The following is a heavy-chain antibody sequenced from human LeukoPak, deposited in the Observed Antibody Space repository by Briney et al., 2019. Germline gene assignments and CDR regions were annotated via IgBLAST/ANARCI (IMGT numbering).Heavy chain of an antibody. CDR2: MNPNSGNT. V-gene: IGHV1-8*03. CDR1: GYTFTSYD. Sequence: ASVKVSCKASGYTFTSYDINWVRQATGQGLEWMGWMNPNSGNTGYAQKFQGRVTITRNTSISTAYMELSSLRSEDTAVYYCATGGGYSGYDSPATGDYWGQGTLVTVSS. D-gene: IGHD5-12*01. CDR3: ATGGGYSGYDSPATGDY. J-gene: IGHJ4*02.